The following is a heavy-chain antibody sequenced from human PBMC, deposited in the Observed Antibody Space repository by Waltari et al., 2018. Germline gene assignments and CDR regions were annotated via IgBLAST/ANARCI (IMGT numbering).Heavy chain of an antibody. V-gene: IGHV4-39*07. J-gene: IGHJ3*02. CDR3: ARPAPNYYDSSGYHDAFDI. CDR2: IYYSGST. CDR1: GGSISSSSYY. D-gene: IGHD3-22*01. Sequence: QVQLQESGPGLVKPSETLSLTCTVSGGSISSSSYYWGWIRQPPGKGLEWIGSIYYSGSTYYNPSLKSRVTISVDTSKNQFSLKLSSVTAADTAVYYCARPAPNYYDSSGYHDAFDIWGQGTMVTVSS.